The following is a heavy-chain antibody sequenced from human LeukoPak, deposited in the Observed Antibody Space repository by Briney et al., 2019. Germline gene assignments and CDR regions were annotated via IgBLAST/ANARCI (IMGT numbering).Heavy chain of an antibody. J-gene: IGHJ4*02. CDR1: GFTFSSYS. CDR2: ISSSSSYI. Sequence: GGSLRLSCAASGFTFSSYSMNWVHQAPGKGLEWVSSISSSSSYIYYADSVNGRFTISRDHAKNSLYLQMNSLRAEDTAVYYCARGAHDFWSGYSKGYFDYWGQGTLVTVSS. CDR3: ARGAHDFWSGYSKGYFDY. V-gene: IGHV3-21*01. D-gene: IGHD3-3*01.